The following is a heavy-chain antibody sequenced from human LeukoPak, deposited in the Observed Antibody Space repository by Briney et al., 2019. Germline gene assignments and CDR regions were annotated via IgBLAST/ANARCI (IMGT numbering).Heavy chain of an antibody. D-gene: IGHD3-22*01. J-gene: IGHJ5*02. Sequence: ASVKVSCKASGGTFSSYAISWVRQAPGQGLEWMGGIIPIFGTANYAQKFQGRVTITTDESTSTAYMELSSLRSEDTAVYYCARSRYDSRDWIWFDPWGQGTLVTVSS. CDR2: IIPIFGTA. CDR1: GGTFSSYA. CDR3: ARSRYDSRDWIWFDP. V-gene: IGHV1-69*05.